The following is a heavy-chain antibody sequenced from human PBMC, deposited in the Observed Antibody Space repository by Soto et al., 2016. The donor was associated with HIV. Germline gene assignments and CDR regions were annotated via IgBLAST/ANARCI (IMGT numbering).Heavy chain of an antibody. D-gene: IGHD1-1*01. V-gene: IGHV3-23*01. CDR2: ISGSGGST. Sequence: EVQLLESGGGLVQPGGSLRLSCAASGFTFSSYAMSWVRQAPGKGLEWVSAISGSGGSTYYADSVKGRFTISRDNSKNTLYLQMNSLRAEDTAVYYCAKDGGPPPSAYLRMSFSLVILRGRNGNGTRFDP. CDR1: GFTFSSYA. J-gene: IGHJ5*02. CDR3: AKDGGPPPSAYLRMSFSLVILRGRNGNGTRFDP.